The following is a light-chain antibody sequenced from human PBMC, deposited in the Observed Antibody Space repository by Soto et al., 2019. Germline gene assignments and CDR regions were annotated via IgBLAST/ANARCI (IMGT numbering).Light chain of an antibody. CDR1: SSDLAIYNY. CDR3: SSYTDSSNYV. V-gene: IGLV2-14*01. J-gene: IGLJ1*01. Sequence: QSVLPHPASVSWSPGHSITISCTGTSSDLAIYNYVSWYQQQPGKAPKLMINQVTNRPSGVSNRFSGSRSGNTASLTISGLQAEEEADYYCSSYTDSSNYVFGTGTKVTVL. CDR2: QVT.